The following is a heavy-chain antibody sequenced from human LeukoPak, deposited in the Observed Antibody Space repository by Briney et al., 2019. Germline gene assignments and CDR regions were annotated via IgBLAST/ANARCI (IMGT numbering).Heavy chain of an antibody. D-gene: IGHD3-16*01. CDR2: ISYDGSNK. CDR3: VRVGGAFDL. Sequence: GRSLRLSCAASGFTFSSYAMHWVRQAPGKGLEWVAVISYDGSNKYYADFVKGRFTISRDNSKNTLYMQMNSLRAEDTAVYYCVRVGGAFDLWGQGTRVSVSS. J-gene: IGHJ3*01. CDR1: GFTFSSYA. V-gene: IGHV3-30*03.